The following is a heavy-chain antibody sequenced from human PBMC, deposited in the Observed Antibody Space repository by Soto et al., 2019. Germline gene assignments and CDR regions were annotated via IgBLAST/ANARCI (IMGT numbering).Heavy chain of an antibody. J-gene: IGHJ4*02. D-gene: IGHD5-12*01. CDR2: ISYDGSNK. V-gene: IGHV3-30*18. Sequence: GGSLRLSCAASGFTFSSYGMHWVRQAPGKGLEWVAVISYDGSNKYYADSVKGRFTISRDNSKNTLYLQMNSLRAEDTAVYYCAKSDTAGYSGYYFDYWGQGTLVTVSS. CDR1: GFTFSSYG. CDR3: AKSDTAGYSGYYFDY.